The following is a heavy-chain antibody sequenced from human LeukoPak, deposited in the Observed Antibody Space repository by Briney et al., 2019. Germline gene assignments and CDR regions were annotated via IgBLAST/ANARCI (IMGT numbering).Heavy chain of an antibody. D-gene: IGHD6-13*01. CDR3: ARESAAGRTRGDGFFDY. V-gene: IGHV3-21*01. J-gene: IGHJ4*02. CDR2: ISISSSYI. CDR1: GFTFSSYS. Sequence: GSLRLSCAASGFTFSSYSMNWVRQAPGKGLEWVSSISISSSYIYYADSVKGRFTISRDNAKTSLYLQMNSLRAEDTAVYFCARESAAGRTRGDGFFDYWGQGTLVTVSS.